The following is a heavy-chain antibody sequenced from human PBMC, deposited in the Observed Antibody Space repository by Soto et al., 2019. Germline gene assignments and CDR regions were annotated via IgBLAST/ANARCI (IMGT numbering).Heavy chain of an antibody. Sequence: EVQLVESGGGLVQPGGSLRLSCAASGFTFSSSWMHWVRQAPGKGLVWVSRINSGASTTNYADSVKGRFTISGDNAKNTLYLQMDSLTAEDTAVYYCARGPTGWFGYDYWGQGTLVTVSS. J-gene: IGHJ4*02. V-gene: IGHV3-74*01. CDR1: GFTFSSSW. D-gene: IGHD3-10*01. CDR2: INSGASTT. CDR3: ARGPTGWFGYDY.